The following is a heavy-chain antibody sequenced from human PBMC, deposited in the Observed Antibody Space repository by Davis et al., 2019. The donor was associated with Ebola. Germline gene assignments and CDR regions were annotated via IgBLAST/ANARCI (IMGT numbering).Heavy chain of an antibody. CDR2: IYPGDSDT. Sequence: GESLKISCKGSGYSFTSYWIGWVRQMPGKGLEWMGIIYPGDSDTRYSPSFQGQVTISADKSNSTAYLQWSSLKASDTAMYYCARSASSWSYYYYGMDVWGQGTTVTVSS. D-gene: IGHD6-13*01. J-gene: IGHJ6*02. CDR1: GYSFTSYW. V-gene: IGHV5-51*01. CDR3: ARSASSWSYYYYGMDV.